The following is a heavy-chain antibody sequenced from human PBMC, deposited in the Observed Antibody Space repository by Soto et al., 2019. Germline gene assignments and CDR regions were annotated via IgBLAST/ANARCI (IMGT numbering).Heavy chain of an antibody. V-gene: IGHV4-59*01. CDR1: GGSISSYY. D-gene: IGHD6-13*01. J-gene: IGHJ4*02. Sequence: QVKLQESGPGLVKPSETLSLTCTVSGGSISSYYWSWIRQHPGKGLEWIGYIYYSGSTNYNPSLKSRVTISVDTSKNQFSLKLSSVTAADTAVYYCARNLDTAAAGLDYWGQGTLVTVSS. CDR3: ARNLDTAAAGLDY. CDR2: IYYSGST.